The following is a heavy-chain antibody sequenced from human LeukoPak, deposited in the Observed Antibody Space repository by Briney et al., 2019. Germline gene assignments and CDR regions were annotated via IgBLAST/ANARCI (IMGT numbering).Heavy chain of an antibody. Sequence: GGSLRLSCAASGLTVSSNYMSWVRQAPGKGLEWVSVIYSGGSTYYADSVKGRFTISRDNSKNTVYLQMNSLRAEDTAVYYCARGDGYNFFDSWGQGTLVTVSS. CDR1: GLTVSSNY. D-gene: IGHD5-24*01. V-gene: IGHV3-53*01. J-gene: IGHJ4*02. CDR3: ARGDGYNFFDS. CDR2: IYSGGST.